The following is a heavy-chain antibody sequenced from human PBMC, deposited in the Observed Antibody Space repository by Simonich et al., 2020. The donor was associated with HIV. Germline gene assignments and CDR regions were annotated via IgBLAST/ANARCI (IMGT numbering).Heavy chain of an antibody. CDR2: INHKRRT. CDR1: GGSFSSYY. V-gene: IGHV4-34*01. CDR3: ARGGGNPNY. J-gene: IGHJ4*02. D-gene: IGHD1-1*01. Sequence: QVQLQQWGAGLLKPSETLSLTCAVYGGSFSSYYWSWIRQPPGKGLEWIGEINHKRRTNYNPSRKSRVSISRDTSKNQFSLKRSSVTAADTAVYYCARGGGNPNYWGQGTLVTVSS.